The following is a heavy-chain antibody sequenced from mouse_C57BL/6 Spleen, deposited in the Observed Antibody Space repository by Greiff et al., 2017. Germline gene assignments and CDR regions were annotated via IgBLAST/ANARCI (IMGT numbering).Heavy chain of an antibody. CDR1: GYTFTSYW. D-gene: IGHD1-1*01. V-gene: IGHV1-52*01. J-gene: IGHJ2*01. Sequence: QVQLQQPGAELVRPGSSVKLSCKASGYTFTSYWMHWVKQRPIQGLEWIGNIDPSDCDTHYNQKFKDKATLTVDKSSSTAYMQLSSLTSEDSAVYYCARAGYYGSSYPDYWGQGTTLTVSA. CDR3: ARAGYYGSSYPDY. CDR2: IDPSDCDT.